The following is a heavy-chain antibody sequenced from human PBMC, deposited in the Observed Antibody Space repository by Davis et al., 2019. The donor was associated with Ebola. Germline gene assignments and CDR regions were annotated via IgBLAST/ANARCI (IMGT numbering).Heavy chain of an antibody. CDR1: VITFSSYA. CDR3: ARTGFWSGYSPLDY. J-gene: IGHJ4*02. V-gene: IGHV3-23*01. CDR2: ISGSGGST. Sequence: GESLKISCADSVITFSSYAMTWVRQAPGKGLEWVSAISGSGGSTYYADSVKGRFTISRDNSKNTLYLQMNSLRAEDTAVYYCARTGFWSGYSPLDYWGQGTLVTVSS. D-gene: IGHD3-3*01.